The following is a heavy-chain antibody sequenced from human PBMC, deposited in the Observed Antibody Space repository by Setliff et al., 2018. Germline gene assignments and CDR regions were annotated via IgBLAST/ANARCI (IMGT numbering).Heavy chain of an antibody. CDR1: GFTFSTYY. D-gene: IGHD3-10*01. CDR3: ARDLSLWFGELRVYYYGMDV. V-gene: IGHV3-30*19. J-gene: IGHJ6*02. Sequence: PGGSLRLSCAASGFTFSTYYMHWVRQPPGKGLEWVAVISYDGSNKYYADSVKGRFTISRDNSKNTLYLQMNSLRAEDTAVYYCARDLSLWFGELRVYYYGMDVWGQGTTVTVSS. CDR2: ISYDGSNK.